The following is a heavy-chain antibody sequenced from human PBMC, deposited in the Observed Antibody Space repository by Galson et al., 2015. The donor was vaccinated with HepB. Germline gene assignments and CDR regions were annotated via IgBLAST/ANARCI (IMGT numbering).Heavy chain of an antibody. CDR3: ARGRGVATPIDY. CDR1: GLIVNNNY. J-gene: IGHJ4*02. CDR2: IYTGGCT. Sequence: SLRLSCAASGLIVNNNYMTWVRQAPGKGLEWVSVIYTGGCTYYADSVKGRFTVSRDKSKNTLYLQMNSLRAEDTAMYYCARGRGVATPIDYWGQGTLVTVSS. D-gene: IGHD6-13*01. V-gene: IGHV3-66*01.